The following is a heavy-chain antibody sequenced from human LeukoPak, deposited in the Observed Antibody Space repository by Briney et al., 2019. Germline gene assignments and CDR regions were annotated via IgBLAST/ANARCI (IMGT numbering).Heavy chain of an antibody. CDR3: ARGEEDIVVVPAAIGGWFDP. CDR2: ISSSSSYI. CDR1: GFTFSSYS. D-gene: IGHD2-2*01. V-gene: IGHV3-21*01. J-gene: IGHJ5*02. Sequence: GGSLRLSCAASGFTFSSYSMNWVRQAPGKGLEWVSCISSSSSYIYYADSVKGRFTIYRDNAKNSLYLQMSSLRAEDTAVYYCARGEEDIVVVPAAIGGWFDPWGQGTLVTVSS.